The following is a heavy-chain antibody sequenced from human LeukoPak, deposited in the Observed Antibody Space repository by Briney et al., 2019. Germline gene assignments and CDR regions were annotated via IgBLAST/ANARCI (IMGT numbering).Heavy chain of an antibody. D-gene: IGHD3-9*01. Sequence: PSETLSLTCTVSGDSISSSNYYWGWIRQPPGKGPEWIGSNYYSGTTYHNPSLKSRVTISVDTSRNQFSLKVSSVTDADTAVYYCARQRRYDYYMDVWGKGTTVTVSS. CDR2: NYYSGTT. CDR3: ARQRRYDYYMDV. CDR1: GDSISSSNYY. J-gene: IGHJ6*03. V-gene: IGHV4-39*01.